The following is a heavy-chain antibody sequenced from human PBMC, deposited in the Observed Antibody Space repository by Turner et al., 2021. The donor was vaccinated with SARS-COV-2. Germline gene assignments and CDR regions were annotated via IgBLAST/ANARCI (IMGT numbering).Heavy chain of an antibody. CDR3: TTLTALDV. CDR2: MKSKTEGGTT. Sequence: EVQLVESGGGLVKPGGSLRLSCAASGFTFSNAWMSWVRQAPGKGLEWVGRMKSKTEGGTTDYAAPVKGRFTISRDDSKNTLYLQMNSLKNEDTAVYYCTTLTALDVWGQGTTVTVSS. J-gene: IGHJ6*02. CDR1: GFTFSNAW. V-gene: IGHV3-15*01.